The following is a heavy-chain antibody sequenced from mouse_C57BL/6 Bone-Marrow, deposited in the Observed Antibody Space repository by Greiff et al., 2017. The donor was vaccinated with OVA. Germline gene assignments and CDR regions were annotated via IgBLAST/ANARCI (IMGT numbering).Heavy chain of an antibody. V-gene: IGHV3-6*01. CDR3: ASSPAWFAY. CDR1: GYSITSGYY. Sequence: EVQLQEPGPGLVKPSQSLSLTCSVTGYSITSGYYWNWIRQLPGNKLEWMGYISYDGSNNYNPSLKNRISITRDTSKNQFFLKLNSVTTEDTATYYCASSPAWFAYWGQGTLVTVSA. CDR2: ISYDGSN. J-gene: IGHJ3*01.